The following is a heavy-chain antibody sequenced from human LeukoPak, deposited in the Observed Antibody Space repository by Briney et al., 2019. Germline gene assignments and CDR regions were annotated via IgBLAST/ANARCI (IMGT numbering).Heavy chain of an antibody. V-gene: IGHV3-74*01. Sequence: GGSLRLSCAASGFTFSSYWMHWVRQAPGKGLVWVSRISSDGSSTIYADSVKGRFTISRDNAKNTLYLQMNSLRAEDTAVYYCARGAWGSLDYWGQGTLVTVSS. J-gene: IGHJ4*02. CDR1: GFTFSSYW. CDR2: ISSDGSST. D-gene: IGHD7-27*01. CDR3: ARGAWGSLDY.